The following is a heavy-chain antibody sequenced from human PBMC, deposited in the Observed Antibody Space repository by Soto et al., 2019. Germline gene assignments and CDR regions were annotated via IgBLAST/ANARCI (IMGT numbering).Heavy chain of an antibody. CDR2: ISPYSGNT. CDR1: GYTFTNYD. J-gene: IGHJ4*02. V-gene: IGHV1-18*01. Sequence: ILLVQSGAEVKKPGASVKVSCKASGYTFTNYDIGWVRQAPGQGLEWMGWISPYSGNTKYAQKFQGRVTMTTDTSTTTAYMELRSLRSDDTAVFYCVRFASSGWYTGGYWGQGTLVTVSS. D-gene: IGHD6-19*01. CDR3: VRFASSGWYTGGY.